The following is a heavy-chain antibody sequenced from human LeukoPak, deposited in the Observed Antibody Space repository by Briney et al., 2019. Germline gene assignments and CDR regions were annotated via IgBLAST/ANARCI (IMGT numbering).Heavy chain of an antibody. V-gene: IGHV1-18*01. D-gene: IGHD3-10*01. Sequence: ASVKVSCKASGYTFTSYGISWVRQAPGQGLEWMGWISAYNGNTNYAQKLQGRVTMTTDTSTSTAYMELRSLRSDDTAVYYCVRDPRYGSGSYYPAFDYWGQGTLVTVSS. CDR1: GYTFTSYG. CDR3: VRDPRYGSGSYYPAFDY. J-gene: IGHJ4*02. CDR2: ISAYNGNT.